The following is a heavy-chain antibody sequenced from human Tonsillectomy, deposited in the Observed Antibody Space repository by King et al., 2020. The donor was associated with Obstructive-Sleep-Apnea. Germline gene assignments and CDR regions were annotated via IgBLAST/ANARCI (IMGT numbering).Heavy chain of an antibody. J-gene: IGHJ4*02. CDR1: GYTFTSYY. CDR2: INPSGGST. Sequence: QLVQSGAEVKKPGASVKVSCKAYGYTFTSYYMHWVRQAPGQGLEWMGIINPSGGSTSYAQKFQGRVTMTRDTSTSTAYMELSSLRSEDTAVYYCARGDVLLWCGELLPFDYWGQGTLVTVSS. D-gene: IGHD3-10*01. CDR3: ARGDVLLWCGELLPFDY. V-gene: IGHV1-46*03.